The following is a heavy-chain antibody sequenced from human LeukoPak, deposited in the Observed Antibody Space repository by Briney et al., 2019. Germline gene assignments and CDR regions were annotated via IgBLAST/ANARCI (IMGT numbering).Heavy chain of an antibody. D-gene: IGHD2-2*01. Sequence: SVKVSCKASGGTFSSYAISWVRQAPGRGLEWMGGIIPIFGTANYAQKFQGRVTITADESTSTAYMELSSLRSEDTAVYYCARDICSSTSCYVERGWYYYYGMDVWGQGTTVTVSS. CDR3: ARDICSSTSCYVERGWYYYYGMDV. V-gene: IGHV1-69*13. J-gene: IGHJ6*02. CDR2: IIPIFGTA. CDR1: GGTFSSYA.